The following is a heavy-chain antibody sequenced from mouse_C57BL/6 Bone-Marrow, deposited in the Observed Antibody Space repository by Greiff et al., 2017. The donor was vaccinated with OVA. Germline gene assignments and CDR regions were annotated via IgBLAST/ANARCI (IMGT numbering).Heavy chain of an antibody. D-gene: IGHD1-1*01. CDR3: TRRGSSYVWFAY. CDR1: GFTFSDAW. Sequence: DVMLVESGGGLVQPGGSMKLSCAASGFTFSDAWMDWVRQSPEKGLEWVAEIRNKANNHATYYAESVKGRFTISRDDSKSSVYLQMNSLRAEDTGIYYCTRRGSSYVWFAYWGQGTLVTVSA. V-gene: IGHV6-6*01. J-gene: IGHJ3*01. CDR2: IRNKANNHAT.